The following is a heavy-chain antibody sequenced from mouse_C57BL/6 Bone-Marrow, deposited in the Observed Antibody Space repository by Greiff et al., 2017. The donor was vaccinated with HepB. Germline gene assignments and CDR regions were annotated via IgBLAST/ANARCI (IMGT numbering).Heavy chain of an antibody. Sequence: EVKLVESGGDLVKPGGSLKLSCAASGFTFSSYGMSWVRQTPDKRLEWVATISSGGSYTYYPDSVKGRFTISRDNAKNTLYLQMSSLKSEDTAMYYCARHGSSYGYFDYWGQGTTLTVSS. CDR2: ISSGGSYT. V-gene: IGHV5-6*02. CDR3: ARHGSSYGYFDY. CDR1: GFTFSSYG. J-gene: IGHJ2*01. D-gene: IGHD1-1*01.